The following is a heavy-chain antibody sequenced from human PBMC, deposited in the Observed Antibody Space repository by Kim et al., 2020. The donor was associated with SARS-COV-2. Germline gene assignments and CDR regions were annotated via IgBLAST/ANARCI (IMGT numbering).Heavy chain of an antibody. V-gene: IGHV3-15*01. D-gene: IGHD3-9*01. J-gene: IGHJ3*02. CDR2: IKSKTDGGTT. CDR3: TTGVNDILTGYWGLNAFDI. Sequence: GGSLRLSCAASGFTFSNAWMSWVRQAPGKGLEWVGRIKSKTDGGTTDYAAPVKGRFTISRDDSKNTLYLQMNSLKTEDTAVYYCTTGVNDILTGYWGLNAFDIWGQGTMVTVSS. CDR1: GFTFSNAW.